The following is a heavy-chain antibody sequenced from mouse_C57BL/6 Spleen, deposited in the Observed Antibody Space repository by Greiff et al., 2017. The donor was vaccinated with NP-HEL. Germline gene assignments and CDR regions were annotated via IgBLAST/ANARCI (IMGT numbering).Heavy chain of an antibody. Sequence: QVQLQQSGAELVMPGASVKLSCKASGYTFTSYWMHWVKQRPGQGLEWIGEIDPSDSYTNYNQKFKGKSTLTVDKSSSTAYMQLSSLTSEDSAVYDCARSPSGYGSSYFDYWGQGTTLTVSS. V-gene: IGHV1-69*01. CDR2: IDPSDSYT. CDR1: GYTFTSYW. CDR3: ARSPSGYGSSYFDY. D-gene: IGHD1-1*01. J-gene: IGHJ2*01.